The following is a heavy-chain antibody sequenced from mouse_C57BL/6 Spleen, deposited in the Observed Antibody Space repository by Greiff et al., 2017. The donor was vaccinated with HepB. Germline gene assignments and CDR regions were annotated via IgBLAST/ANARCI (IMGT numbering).Heavy chain of an antibody. J-gene: IGHJ3*01. D-gene: IGHD2-3*01. Sequence: QVQLQQSGTELVKPGASVKLSCKASGYTFTSYWMHWVKQRPGQGLEWIGNINPSNGGTNYNEKFKSKATLTVDKSSSTAYMQLSSLTSEDSAVYYCARSGYDGYYPSFAYWGQGTLVTVSA. CDR2: INPSNGGT. CDR1: GYTFTSYW. V-gene: IGHV1-53*01. CDR3: ARSGYDGYYPSFAY.